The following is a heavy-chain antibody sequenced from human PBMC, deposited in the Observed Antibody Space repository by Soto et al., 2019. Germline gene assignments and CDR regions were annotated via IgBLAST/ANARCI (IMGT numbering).Heavy chain of an antibody. CDR2: IYHSGST. CDR3: ARPRVDASGHYFDY. CDR1: GYSIISGYY. Sequence: SETLSLTCAVSGYSIISGYYWGWIRQSPGKGLEWIGSIYHSGSTYYNPSLKSRVTISLDTSKNQFSLKLSSVTAGDTAVYFCARPRVDASGHYFDYWGRGTLVTVSS. J-gene: IGHJ4*02. D-gene: IGHD2-15*01. V-gene: IGHV4-38-2*01.